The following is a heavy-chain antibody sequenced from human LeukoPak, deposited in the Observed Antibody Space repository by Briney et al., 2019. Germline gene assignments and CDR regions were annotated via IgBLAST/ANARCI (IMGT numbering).Heavy chain of an antibody. CDR1: GGPFSGYY. V-gene: IGHV4-34*01. Sequence: PSETLSLTCAVYGGPFSGYYWSWIRQPPGKGLEWIGEISHSGSTNYNPSLKSRVTISMDTSKNQFSLKLGSVTAADTAVYYCAIYGGNSVFDYWGQGTLVTVSS. CDR3: AIYGGNSVFDY. D-gene: IGHD4-23*01. CDR2: ISHSGST. J-gene: IGHJ4*02.